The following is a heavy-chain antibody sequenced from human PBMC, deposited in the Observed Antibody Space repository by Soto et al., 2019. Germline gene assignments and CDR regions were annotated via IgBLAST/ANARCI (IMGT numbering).Heavy chain of an antibody. J-gene: IGHJ4*02. CDR2: IYYSGST. CDR1: GGSISSGGYY. CDR3: ARDHTTGTTGFDY. Sequence: SETLSLTCTVSGGSISSGGYYWSWIRQHPGKGLEWIGYIYYSGSTYYNPSLKSRVTISVDTSKNQFSLKLSSVTAADTAVYYCARDHTTGTTGFDYWGQGILVTVSS. V-gene: IGHV4-31*03. D-gene: IGHD1-1*01.